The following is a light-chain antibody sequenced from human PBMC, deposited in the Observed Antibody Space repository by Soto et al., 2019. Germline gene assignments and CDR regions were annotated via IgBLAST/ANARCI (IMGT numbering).Light chain of an antibody. CDR2: EVY. CDR3: NSYAGSNIV. J-gene: IGLJ1*01. Sequence: QSALTQPPSASGSPGQSVTISCTGTSSDVGGYNYVSWYQQHPGQAPKLMIYEVYKRPSGVPDRFSGSKSGNTASLTVSGLQAEDEADYYCNSYAGSNIVFGTGTLLTVL. V-gene: IGLV2-8*01. CDR1: SSDVGGYNY.